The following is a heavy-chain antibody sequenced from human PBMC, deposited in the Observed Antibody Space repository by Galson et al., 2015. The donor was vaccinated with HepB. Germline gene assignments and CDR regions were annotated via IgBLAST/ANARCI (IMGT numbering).Heavy chain of an antibody. V-gene: IGHV3-30*18. CDR1: GFTFSSYG. CDR3: AKDGGRVIFLHYFDY. Sequence: SLRLSCAASGFTFSSYGMHWVRQAPGKGLEWVAVISYDGSNKYYADSVKGRFTISRDNSKNTLYLQMNSLRAEDTAVYYCAKDGGRVIFLHYFDYWGQGTLVTVSS. D-gene: IGHD3-16*01. J-gene: IGHJ4*02. CDR2: ISYDGSNK.